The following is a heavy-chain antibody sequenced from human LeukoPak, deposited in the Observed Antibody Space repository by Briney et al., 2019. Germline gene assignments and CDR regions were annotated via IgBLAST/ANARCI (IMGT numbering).Heavy chain of an antibody. CDR3: AREGSIAARPPDY. CDR1: GFTFSSYW. J-gene: IGHJ4*02. Sequence: TGGSLRLSCAASGFTFSSYWMHWVRQAPGKGLVWVSRINSDGSSTSYADSVKGRFTISRDNAKNTLYLQMNSLRAVDTAVYYCAREGSIAARPPDYWGQGTLVTVSS. V-gene: IGHV3-74*01. CDR2: INSDGSST. D-gene: IGHD6-6*01.